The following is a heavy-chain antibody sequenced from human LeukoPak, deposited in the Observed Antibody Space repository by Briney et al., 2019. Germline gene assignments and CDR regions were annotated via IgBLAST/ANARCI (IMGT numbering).Heavy chain of an antibody. CDR2: VIPIFGTA. CDR3: ARQRYCSSTSGYSSVSVCDY. V-gene: IGHV1-69*05. CDR1: GGTFSSYA. D-gene: IGHD2-2*02. Sequence: GASVKVSCKASGGTFSSYAISWVRQAPGQGLELMGGVIPIFGTANYAQKFQGRVTITTDESTSTACMERSSLRSEDTAVYYSARQRYCSSTSGYSSVSVCDYCGQGTLVTVSS. J-gene: IGHJ4*02.